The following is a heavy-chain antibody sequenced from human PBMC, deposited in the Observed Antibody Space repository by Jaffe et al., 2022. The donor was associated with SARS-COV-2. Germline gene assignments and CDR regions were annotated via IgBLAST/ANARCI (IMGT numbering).Heavy chain of an antibody. V-gene: IGHV3-73*02. J-gene: IGHJ4*02. CDR1: GFTFSGSA. CDR3: TRPLYYYGSGIGY. Sequence: EVQLVESGGGLVQPGGSLKLSCAASGFTFSGSAMHWVRQASGKGLEWVGRIRSKANSYATAYAASVKGRFTISRDDSKNTAYLQMNSLKTEDTAVYYCTRPLYYYGSGIGYWGQGTLVTVSS. D-gene: IGHD3-10*01. CDR2: IRSKANSYAT.